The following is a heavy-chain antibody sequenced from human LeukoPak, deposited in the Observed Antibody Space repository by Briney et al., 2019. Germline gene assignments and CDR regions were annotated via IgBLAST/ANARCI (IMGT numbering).Heavy chain of an antibody. CDR1: GYTFTSYY. CDR2: INPSGGST. D-gene: IGHD3-22*01. Sequence: ASVKVSCKASGYTFTSYYMHWVRQAPGQGLEWMGIINPSGGSTSYAQKFQGRVTMTRDTSTSTVYMELSSLRSEDTAVYYCARDGVVHYYDSSGYLSGDFDYWGQGTLVTVSS. CDR3: ARDGVVHYYDSSGYLSGDFDY. J-gene: IGHJ4*02. V-gene: IGHV1-46*01.